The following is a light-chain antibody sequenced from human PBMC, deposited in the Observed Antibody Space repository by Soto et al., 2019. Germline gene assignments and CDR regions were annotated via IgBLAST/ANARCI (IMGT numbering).Light chain of an antibody. CDR3: QQYKRYPWT. Sequence: DIQMTQSPSTLSASVGDRVTITCRASQSISSWLAWYQQKPGKAPKLLIYDASSLESGVPSRFSGSGSGTEFTLTISSLQPDDFATYYCQQYKRYPWTFGQGTKVEIK. V-gene: IGKV1-5*01. J-gene: IGKJ1*01. CDR1: QSISSW. CDR2: DAS.